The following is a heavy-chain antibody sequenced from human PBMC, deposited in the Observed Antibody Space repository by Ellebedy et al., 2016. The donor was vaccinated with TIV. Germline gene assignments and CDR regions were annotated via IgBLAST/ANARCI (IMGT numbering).Heavy chain of an antibody. J-gene: IGHJ6*02. D-gene: IGHD6-6*01. Sequence: PGGSLRLSCAASGFTFSSYAMSWVRQAPGKGLEWVSAISGSGGSTYYAVSVKGRFTISRDNSKNTLYLQMNSLRAEDTAVYYCAKGDSSSSGPWYYYYGMDVWGQGTTVTVSS. CDR3: AKGDSSSSGPWYYYYGMDV. CDR2: ISGSGGST. V-gene: IGHV3-23*01. CDR1: GFTFSSYA.